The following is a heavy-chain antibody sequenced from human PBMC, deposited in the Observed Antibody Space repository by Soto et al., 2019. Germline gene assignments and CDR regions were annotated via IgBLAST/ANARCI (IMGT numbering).Heavy chain of an antibody. CDR3: ARGFGYDILTGYYYYYGMDV. V-gene: IGHV5-51*01. CDR2: IYPGDSDT. CDR1: GYSFTSYW. Sequence: PGGSLKISCKGSGYSFTSYWIGWVRQMPGKGLEWMGIIYPGDSDTRYSPSFQGQVTISADKSISTAYLQWSSLKASDTAMYYCARGFGYDILTGYYYYYGMDVWGQGTTVTVSS. D-gene: IGHD3-9*01. J-gene: IGHJ6*02.